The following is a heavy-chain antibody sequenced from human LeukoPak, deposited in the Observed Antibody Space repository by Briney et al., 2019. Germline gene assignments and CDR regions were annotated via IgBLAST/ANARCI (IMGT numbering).Heavy chain of an antibody. V-gene: IGHV3-23*01. CDR3: ARYCGAASCYSGFDY. J-gene: IGHJ4*02. CDR1: GFTFGSYV. CDR2: ISGDGGT. D-gene: IGHD2-15*01. Sequence: PGGSLRLSCAASGFTFGSYVMSWVRQAPGKGPEWVSAISGDGGTYYADSVKGRFTISSDNSKNTLYLQMNSLGGEDTALYYCARYCGAASCYSGFDYWGQGTLVTVAS.